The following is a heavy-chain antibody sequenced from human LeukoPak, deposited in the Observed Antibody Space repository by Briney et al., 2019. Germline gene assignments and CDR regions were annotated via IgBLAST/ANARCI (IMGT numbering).Heavy chain of an antibody. J-gene: IGHJ4*02. CDR1: GGSISSYY. V-gene: IGHV4-59*01. CDR2: IYYSGST. CDR3: ARELGTSGFDY. Sequence: SETLYLTCTVSGGSISSYYWSWIRQPPGKGLEWIGYIYYSGSTNYNPSLKSRVTISVDTSKNQFSLKLSSVTAADTAVYYCARELGTSGFDYWGQGTLVTVSS. D-gene: IGHD1-14*01.